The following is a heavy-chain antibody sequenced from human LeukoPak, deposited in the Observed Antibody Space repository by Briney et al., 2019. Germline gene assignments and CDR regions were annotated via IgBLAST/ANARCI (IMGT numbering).Heavy chain of an antibody. V-gene: IGHV4-34*01. CDR2: INHSGST. J-gene: IGHJ6*03. Sequence: KPSETLSLTCAVYGGSFSGYYWSWIRQPPGKGLEWIGEINHSGSTNYNPSLKSRVTISVDTSKNQFSLKVSSVTAADTAVYYCARGPRATGYYYYYYYMDVWGKGTTVTVSS. D-gene: IGHD1-14*01. CDR3: ARGPRATGYYYYYYYMDV. CDR1: GGSFSGYY.